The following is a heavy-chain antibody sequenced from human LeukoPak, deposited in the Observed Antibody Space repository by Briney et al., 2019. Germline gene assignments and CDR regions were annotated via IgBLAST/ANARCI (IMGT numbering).Heavy chain of an antibody. Sequence: GESLTLSCAASGFTFSSNWMSWVRQAPRKGMEWVSYISSSSSTIYYADSVKGRFTISRDNAKNSLYLQMNSLRDEDTAVYYCARDQLAAAVFYYYGMDVWGQGTTVTVSS. D-gene: IGHD6-13*01. CDR2: ISSSSSTI. V-gene: IGHV3-48*02. CDR1: GFTFSSNW. J-gene: IGHJ6*02. CDR3: ARDQLAAAVFYYYGMDV.